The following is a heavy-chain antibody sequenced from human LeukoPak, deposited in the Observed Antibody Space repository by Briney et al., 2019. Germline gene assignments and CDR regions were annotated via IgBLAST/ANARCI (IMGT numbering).Heavy chain of an antibody. CDR2: INPNSGGT. CDR3: ARDQVEWELPTKYYYYYYMDV. V-gene: IGHV1-2*02. J-gene: IGHJ6*03. CDR1: GDTFSSYY. D-gene: IGHD1-26*01. Sequence: ASVKVSCKASGDTFSSYYMHWVRQAPGQGLEWMGWINPNSGGTNYAQKFQGRVTMTRDTSISTAYMELSRLRSDDTAVYYCARDQVEWELPTKYYYYYYMDVWGKGTTVTVSS.